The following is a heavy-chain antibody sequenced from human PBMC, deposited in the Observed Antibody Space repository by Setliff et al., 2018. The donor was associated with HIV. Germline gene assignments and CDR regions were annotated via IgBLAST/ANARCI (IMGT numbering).Heavy chain of an antibody. CDR1: GGAISGSGYY. CDR2: IYYSGSV. V-gene: IGHV4-30-4*02. D-gene: IGHD6-13*01. Sequence: PSETLSLTCSVSGGAISGSGYYWSWIRQPPGKALEWIGYIYYSGSVYYNPSLKSRLTISRDNSRNTLFLQMNSLRPEDTAVYYCARDCRVGWVFTYGMDVWGQGTTVTVSS. J-gene: IGHJ6*02. CDR3: ARDCRVGWVFTYGMDV.